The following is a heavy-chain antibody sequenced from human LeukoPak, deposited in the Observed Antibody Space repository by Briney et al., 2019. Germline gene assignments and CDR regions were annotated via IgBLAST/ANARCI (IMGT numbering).Heavy chain of an antibody. J-gene: IGHJ3*02. CDR3: ATYFGRTTVSAFDI. V-gene: IGHV1-46*01. Sequence: ASVKVSCKASGYTFTSNYIHWVRQAPGQGLEWMGMIYPRDGSTSYAQKFQGRVTMTEDTSTDTAYMELSSLRSEDTAVYYCATYFGRTTVSAFDIWGQGTMVTVSS. D-gene: IGHD4-17*01. CDR1: GYTFTSNY. CDR2: IYPRDGST.